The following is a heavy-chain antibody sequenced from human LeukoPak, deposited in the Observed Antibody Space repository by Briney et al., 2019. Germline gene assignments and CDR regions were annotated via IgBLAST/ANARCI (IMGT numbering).Heavy chain of an antibody. CDR2: INTNTGNP. CDR3: AREDYYYYYGMDV. Sequence: ASVKVSCKASGYTFSNFVMNWVRQAPGQGLEWMGWINTNTGNPTYAQGFTGRFVFSLDTSVSTAYLQISSLKAEDTAVYYCAREDYYYYYGMDVWGQGTTVTVSS. J-gene: IGHJ6*02. CDR1: GYTFSNFV. V-gene: IGHV7-4-1*02.